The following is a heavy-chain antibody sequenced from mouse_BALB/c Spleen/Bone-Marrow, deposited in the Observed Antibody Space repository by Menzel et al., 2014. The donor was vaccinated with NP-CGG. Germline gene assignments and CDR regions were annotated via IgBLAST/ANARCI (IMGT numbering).Heavy chain of an antibody. Sequence: EVQRVESGGGLVQPGGSRKLSCAASGFTFSSFGMHWVRQATENVLEWVAYISSGSSTIYYADTVMGRFAISRDNPKNTLFLQMTSLRSEDTAMYYCARSGSSSGYFDYWGQGTTLTV. J-gene: IGHJ2*01. CDR3: ARSGSSSGYFDY. CDR2: ISSGSSTI. V-gene: IGHV5-17*02. CDR1: GFTFSSFG. D-gene: IGHD1-1*01.